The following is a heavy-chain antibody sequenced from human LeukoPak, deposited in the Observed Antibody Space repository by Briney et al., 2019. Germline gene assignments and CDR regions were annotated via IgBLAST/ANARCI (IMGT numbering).Heavy chain of an antibody. J-gene: IGHJ6*03. CDR2: INWNGGST. D-gene: IGHD6-6*01. V-gene: IGHV3-20*04. Sequence: PGGSLRLSCAASGFTFDDYGMSWVRQAPGKGLEWVSGINWNGGSTGYADSVKGRFTISRDNAKNSLYLQMTSLRAEDTALYYCARHSSSYYYYMDVWGKGTTVTVSS. CDR1: GFTFDDYG. CDR3: ARHSSSYYYYMDV.